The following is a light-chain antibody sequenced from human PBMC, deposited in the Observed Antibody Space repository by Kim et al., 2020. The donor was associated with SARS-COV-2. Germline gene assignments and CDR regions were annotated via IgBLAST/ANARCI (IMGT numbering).Light chain of an antibody. J-gene: IGKJ2*01. V-gene: IGKV1-33*01. CDR2: DAS. CDR3: QQYDYLPPYT. CDR1: QDISNY. Sequence: DIQMTQSPSSLSASVGDRVTITCQASQDISNYLNWYQQKPGKAPKLLIYDASNLETGVPSRFSGSGSGTEFTFTISSLQPEDAATYFCQQYDYLPPYTFGQGTKLEI.